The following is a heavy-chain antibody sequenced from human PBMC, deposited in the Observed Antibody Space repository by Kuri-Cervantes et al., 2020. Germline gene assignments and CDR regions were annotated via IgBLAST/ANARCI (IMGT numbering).Heavy chain of an antibody. J-gene: IGHJ6*02. Sequence: SVKVSCKASGGTFTNSPFIWVRQAPGQGLEWVGGIIPMFQTAHYAQKFQGRVTITADESTNTTYMDLNSLRSEDTAVYYCARGHYGLDVWGQGTTVTVSS. CDR2: IIPMFQTA. CDR3: ARGHYGLDV. CDR1: GGTFTNSP. V-gene: IGHV1-69*13.